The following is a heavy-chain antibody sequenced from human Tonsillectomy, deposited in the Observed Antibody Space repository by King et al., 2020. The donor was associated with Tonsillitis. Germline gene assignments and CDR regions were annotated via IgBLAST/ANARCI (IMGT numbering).Heavy chain of an antibody. Sequence: VKLVESGGDLVQPGGSLRLSCAASGFTFSSYAMSWVRQAPGKGLEWVSTISGSGDNTSYADSVKGRFTISRDNSKNTLYLQMNSLRAEDTAVYFCAKGAPGIAVAGSGAFDYWGQGTLVTVSS. V-gene: IGHV3-23*04. CDR3: AKGAPGIAVAGSGAFDY. CDR2: ISGSGDNT. J-gene: IGHJ4*02. CDR1: GFTFSSYA. D-gene: IGHD6-19*01.